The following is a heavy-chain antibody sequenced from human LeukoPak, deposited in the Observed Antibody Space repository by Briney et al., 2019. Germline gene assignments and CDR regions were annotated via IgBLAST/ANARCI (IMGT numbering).Heavy chain of an antibody. Sequence: GGSLRLSCAASGFTVSSNYMSWVRQAPGKGLEWVSIIYSGGSTYYADSVKGRFTISRDNSKNTLYLQMNSLRAEDTAVYYCARGPIVATTPFDYWGQGTLVTVSS. D-gene: IGHD5-12*01. CDR2: IYSGGST. J-gene: IGHJ4*02. CDR3: ARGPIVATTPFDY. CDR1: GFTVSSNY. V-gene: IGHV3-53*01.